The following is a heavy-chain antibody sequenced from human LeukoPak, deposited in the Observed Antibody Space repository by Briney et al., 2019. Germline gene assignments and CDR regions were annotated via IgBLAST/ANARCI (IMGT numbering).Heavy chain of an antibody. J-gene: IGHJ4*02. Sequence: PGGSLRLSCAASGFTVSSNYMSWVRQAPGKGLEWVSVIYSGGSTSYADSVKGRFTISRDNSRNTVSLQMNTLRAEDTAMYYCARKRISAGDHRRARFDYWGQGTLVTVSS. CDR2: IYSGGST. V-gene: IGHV3-53*01. D-gene: IGHD6-13*01. CDR1: GFTVSSNY. CDR3: ARKRISAGDHRRARFDY.